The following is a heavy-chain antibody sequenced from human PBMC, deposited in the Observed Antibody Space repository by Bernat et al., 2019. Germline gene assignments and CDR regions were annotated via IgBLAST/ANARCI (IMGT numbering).Heavy chain of an antibody. CDR1: GFTFTSYW. V-gene: IGHV3-7*03. J-gene: IGHJ4*02. CDR2: IQGDGSGK. Sequence: EVQLVESGGGLVQPGGSLGLSCAASGFTFTSYWMGWVRQAPGEGLEWVANIQGDGSGKYYVDSVKGRFTISRDNAKNSLYLQMNGLRVEDTAVYYCARVFLDTDRWNDIDSWGQGALVTVSS. CDR3: ARVFLDTDRWNDIDS. D-gene: IGHD3/OR15-3a*01.